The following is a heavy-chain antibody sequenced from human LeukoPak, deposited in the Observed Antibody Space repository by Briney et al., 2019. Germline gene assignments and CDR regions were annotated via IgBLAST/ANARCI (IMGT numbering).Heavy chain of an antibody. D-gene: IGHD3-10*01. Sequence: GGSLRLSCTASGFTFSSYAMSWVRQAPGKGLEWVSAISGSGGSTYYADSVKGRFTISRDNSKNTLYLQMNSLRAEDTAVYYCAKDLWFGEAYFDYWGQGTLVTVSS. J-gene: IGHJ4*02. V-gene: IGHV3-23*01. CDR2: ISGSGGST. CDR3: AKDLWFGEAYFDY. CDR1: GFTFSSYA.